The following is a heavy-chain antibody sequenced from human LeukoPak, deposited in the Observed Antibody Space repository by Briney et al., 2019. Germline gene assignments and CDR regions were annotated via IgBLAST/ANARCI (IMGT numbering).Heavy chain of an antibody. V-gene: IGHV3-30*04. CDR2: ISYDGSNK. D-gene: IGHD3-10*01. CDR3: ARSYYYGSGSTDAFDN. CDR1: GFTFSSYA. Sequence: GGSLRLSCAASGFTFSSYAMHWVRQAPGKGLEWVAVISYDGSNKYYADSVKGRFTISRDNSKNTLYLQMNSLRAEDTAVYYCARSYYYGSGSTDAFDNWGQGTMVTVSS. J-gene: IGHJ3*02.